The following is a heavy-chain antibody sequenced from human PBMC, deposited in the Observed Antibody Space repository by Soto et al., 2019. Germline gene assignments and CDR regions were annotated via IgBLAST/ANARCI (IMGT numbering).Heavy chain of an antibody. CDR1: GGSISSSSYY. Sequence: QLQLQESGPGLVKPSETLSLTCTVSGGSISSSSYYWGWIRQPPGKGLEWIGSIYYSGSTYYNPSLKSRVTISVDTSKNQFSLKLSSVTAADTAVYYCARHVFPVLRYFDDWLGGWFDPWGQGTLVTVSS. J-gene: IGHJ5*02. CDR2: IYYSGST. D-gene: IGHD3-9*01. CDR3: ARHVFPVLRYFDDWLGGWFDP. V-gene: IGHV4-39*01.